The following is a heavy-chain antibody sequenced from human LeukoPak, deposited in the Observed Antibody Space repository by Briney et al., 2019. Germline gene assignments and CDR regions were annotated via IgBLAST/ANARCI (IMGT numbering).Heavy chain of an antibody. CDR3: ARALVGASSKDPDY. CDR2: LNSDGSST. Sequence: GGSLRLSCAASGFTFSSYWMHWVRQAPGKGLVWVSRLNSDGSSTSYADSVKGRFTISRDNAKGTLCLQMNSLRAEDTAMYYCARALVGASSKDPDYWGQGTLVTVSS. J-gene: IGHJ4*02. D-gene: IGHD1-26*01. V-gene: IGHV3-74*01. CDR1: GFTFSSYW.